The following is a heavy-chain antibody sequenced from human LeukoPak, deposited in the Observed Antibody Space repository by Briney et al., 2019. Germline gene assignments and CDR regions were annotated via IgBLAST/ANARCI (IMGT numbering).Heavy chain of an antibody. CDR2: IYYSGSI. D-gene: IGHD1-1*01. Sequence: SETLSLTCTVSGASISSYYWSWIRQPPGKGLEWIGYIYYSGSINYNPSLKSRVTISIDTSKNQFSLKLSSVTAADTAAYYCARGERLGGDYWGQGALVTVSS. V-gene: IGHV4-59*01. CDR1: GASISSYY. J-gene: IGHJ4*02. CDR3: ARGERLGGDY.